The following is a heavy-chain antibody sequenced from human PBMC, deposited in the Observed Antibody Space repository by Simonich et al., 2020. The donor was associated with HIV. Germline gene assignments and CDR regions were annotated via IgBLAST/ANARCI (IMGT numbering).Heavy chain of an antibody. CDR1: GGSFSGYY. D-gene: IGHD3-3*01. V-gene: IGHV4-34*01. J-gene: IGHJ4*02. Sequence: QVQLQQWGAGLLKPSETLSLTCAVYGGSFSGYYWSWIRQPPRKGQEWIGEINHSGITTYKSSLNSRATISVDKSKNQFSLKLSSVTAANTAIYYCARRDRELILYFDYWGQGNLVTVSS. CDR2: INHSGIT. CDR3: ARRDRELILYFDY.